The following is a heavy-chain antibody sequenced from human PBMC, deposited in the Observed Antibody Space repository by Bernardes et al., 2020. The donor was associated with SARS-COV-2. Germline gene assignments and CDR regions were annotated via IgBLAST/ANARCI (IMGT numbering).Heavy chain of an antibody. D-gene: IGHD4-17*01. CDR1: GFTFSSYA. Sequence: GGSLRLSCAASGFTFSSYAMSWVRQAPGKGLEWVSAISGSGGSTYYADSVKGRFTISRDNYKNTLYLQMNSLRAEDTAVYYCAKDPYDYEDYGGWFDPWGQGTLVTVSS. CDR3: AKDPYDYEDYGGWFDP. CDR2: ISGSGGST. J-gene: IGHJ5*02. V-gene: IGHV3-23*01.